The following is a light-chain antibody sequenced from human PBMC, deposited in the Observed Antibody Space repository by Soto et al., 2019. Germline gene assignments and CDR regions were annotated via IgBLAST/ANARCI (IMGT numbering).Light chain of an antibody. Sequence: DIVMTQSPDSLAVSLGERATINCKSSQSVLYSSNNKNYLAWYQQKPGQPPKLLIYWASTRESGVPDRFSGSGSGTDFTLTISRLQAEDVAVYYCQQYYSTLSFTFGPGTKVDIK. CDR1: QSVLYSSNNKNY. V-gene: IGKV4-1*01. J-gene: IGKJ3*01. CDR3: QQYYSTLSFT. CDR2: WAS.